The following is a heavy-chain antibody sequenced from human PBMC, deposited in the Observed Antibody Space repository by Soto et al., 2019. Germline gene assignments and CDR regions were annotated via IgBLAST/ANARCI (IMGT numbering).Heavy chain of an antibody. D-gene: IGHD2-15*01. Sequence: GGSLRLSCAASGFTFSSYSMNWVRQAPGKGLEWVSYISSSSTIYYADSVKGRFTISRDNAKNSLYLQMNSLRDEDTAVYYCARDNGRSPAFDYWGQGTLVTVSS. CDR1: GFTFSSYS. V-gene: IGHV3-48*02. CDR2: ISSSSTI. J-gene: IGHJ4*02. CDR3: ARDNGRSPAFDY.